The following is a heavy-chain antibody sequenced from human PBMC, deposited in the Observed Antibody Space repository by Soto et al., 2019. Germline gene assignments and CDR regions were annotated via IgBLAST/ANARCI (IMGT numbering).Heavy chain of an antibody. CDR2: IIPIFGTA. V-gene: IGHV1-69*01. CDR3: AESCSSTSCYRRWFDP. Sequence: QVQLVQSGAEVKKPGSSVKVSCKASGGTFSSYAISWVRQAPGQGLEWMGGIIPIFGTANYAQKFQGRVTITADETTSTAYMELSSLRSEDTAVYDCAESCSSTSCYRRWFDPCGQGTLVTVSS. CDR1: GGTFSSYA. J-gene: IGHJ5*02. D-gene: IGHD2-2*01.